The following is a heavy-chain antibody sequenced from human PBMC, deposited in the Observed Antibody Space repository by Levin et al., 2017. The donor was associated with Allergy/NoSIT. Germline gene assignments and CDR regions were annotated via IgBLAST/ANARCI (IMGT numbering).Heavy chain of an antibody. CDR3: TKGTSSGWSVGY. D-gene: IGHD6-19*01. CDR1: GFTFSNAW. V-gene: IGHV3-15*01. Sequence: SCAASGFTFSNAWMTWVRQASGKGLEWVGRIKSDGTTDYAAPVKGRFTISRDDSKNTLYLQMNSLKTEDTAVYYCTKGTSSGWSVGYWGQGTLVIVSS. J-gene: IGHJ4*02. CDR2: IKSDGTT.